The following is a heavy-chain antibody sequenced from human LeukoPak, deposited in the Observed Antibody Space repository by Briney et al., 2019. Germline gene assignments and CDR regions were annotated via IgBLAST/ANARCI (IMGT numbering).Heavy chain of an antibody. CDR3: ARDDSSSWYGGIAVAGTSFDY. J-gene: IGHJ4*02. D-gene: IGHD6-13*01. CDR2: IYSGGST. Sequence: GGSLRLSCAASGFTVSSNYMSWVRQAPGKGLEWVSVIYSGGSTYYADSVKGRFTISRDDSKNTLYLQMNSLRAEDTAVYYCARDDSSSWYGGIAVAGTSFDYWGQGTLVTVSS. V-gene: IGHV3-53*01. CDR1: GFTVSSNY.